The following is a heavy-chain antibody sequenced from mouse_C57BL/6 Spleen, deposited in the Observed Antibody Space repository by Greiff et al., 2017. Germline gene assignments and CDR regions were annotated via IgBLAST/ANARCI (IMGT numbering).Heavy chain of an antibody. Sequence: QVTLKESGPGILQSSQTLSLSCSFSGFSLSTSGMGVSWIRQPSGKGLEWLAHIYWDDDKRYNPSLKSRLTISKDTSRNQVILKITSVDTADTDTYYCTRRHYDGSSYDAMDYWGQGTSVTVSS. D-gene: IGHD1-1*01. V-gene: IGHV8-12*01. CDR1: GFSLSTSGMG. CDR3: TRRHYDGSSYDAMDY. J-gene: IGHJ4*01. CDR2: IYWDDDK.